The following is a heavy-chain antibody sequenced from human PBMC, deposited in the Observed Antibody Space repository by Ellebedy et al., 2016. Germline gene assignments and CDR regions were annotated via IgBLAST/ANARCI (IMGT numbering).Heavy chain of an antibody. J-gene: IGHJ4*02. CDR1: GYTFTSYD. CDR2: MNPNSGNT. Sequence: ASVKVSCXASGYTFTSYDINWVRQATGQGLEWMGWMNPNSGNTGYAQKFQGRVTMTRNTSISTAYMELSSLRSEDTAVYYCASTVVRGFFRRYYFDYWGQGTLVTVSS. CDR3: ASTVVRGFFRRYYFDY. D-gene: IGHD3-10*01. V-gene: IGHV1-8*01.